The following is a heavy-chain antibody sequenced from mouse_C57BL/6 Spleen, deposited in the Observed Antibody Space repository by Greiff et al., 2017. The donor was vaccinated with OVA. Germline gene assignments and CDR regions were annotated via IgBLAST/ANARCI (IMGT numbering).Heavy chain of an antibody. Sequence: QVQLQQPGAELVRPGSSVKLSCKASGYTFTSYWMDWVKQRPGQGLEWIGNIYPSDSETHYNQKFKDKATLTVDKSSSTAYMQLSSLTSEDSAVYYCARLDSSGTSFDYWGQGTTLTVSS. J-gene: IGHJ2*01. CDR2: IYPSDSET. CDR3: ARLDSSGTSFDY. CDR1: GYTFTSYW. V-gene: IGHV1-61*01. D-gene: IGHD3-2*02.